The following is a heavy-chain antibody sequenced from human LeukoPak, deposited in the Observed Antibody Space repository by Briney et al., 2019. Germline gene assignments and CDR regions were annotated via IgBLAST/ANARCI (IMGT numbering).Heavy chain of an antibody. J-gene: IGHJ4*02. CDR3: ARDYNWAFDF. V-gene: IGHV3-48*02. CDR2: INHNGEAI. D-gene: IGHD1-20*01. Sequence: GGSLRLSCVASGFPFSSYVLSWVRQAPGKGLEWIAYINHNGEAIYYPDFVKGRFIISRDNAKKSLFLQMNDLRDEDTAVYYCARDYNWAFDFWGQGTRVTVSS. CDR1: GFPFSSYV.